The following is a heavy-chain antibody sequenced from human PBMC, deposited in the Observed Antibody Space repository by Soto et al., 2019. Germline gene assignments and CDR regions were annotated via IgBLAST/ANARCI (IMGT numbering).Heavy chain of an antibody. V-gene: IGHV3-33*01. CDR3: ASGPTYFYDNSGHSFDY. Sequence: ESGGGVVQPGRSLRLSCAASGFTFSTYGMHWVRQAPGKGLEWVALIWYAGSKKYYADSVKGRFTISRDNSKNMLYLQMNSLRAEDTAVYYCASGPTYFYDNSGHSFDYWGQGTLVSVSS. CDR2: IWYAGSKK. J-gene: IGHJ4*02. CDR1: GFTFSTYG. D-gene: IGHD3-22*01.